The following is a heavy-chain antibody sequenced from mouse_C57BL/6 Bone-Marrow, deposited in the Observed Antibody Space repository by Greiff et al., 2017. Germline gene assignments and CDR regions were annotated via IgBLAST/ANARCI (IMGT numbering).Heavy chain of an antibody. CDR1: GYTFTSYW. J-gene: IGHJ3*01. Sequence: VQLQQPGAELVKPGASVKLSCKASGYTFTSYWMQWVKQRPGPGLEWIGEIDPSDSYTNYNQKFKGKATLTVDTSSSTAYMQLRNLTSEDSAVYYCASPGAWFAYGGQGTLVTVSA. CDR2: IDPSDSYT. V-gene: IGHV1-50*01. CDR3: ASPGAWFAY. D-gene: IGHD4-1*01.